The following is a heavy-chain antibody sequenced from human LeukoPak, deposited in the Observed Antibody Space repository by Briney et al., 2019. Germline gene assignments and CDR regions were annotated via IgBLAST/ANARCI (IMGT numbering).Heavy chain of an antibody. D-gene: IGHD4-23*01. Sequence: ASVKVSCKASGYTFTSYYMHWVRQAPGQGLEWMGIINPSGGSTSYAQKFQGRVTMTRDTSTSTVYMELSSLRSEDTAVYYCARGDPDDFVIPGGNSADDAFDIWGQGTMVTVSS. CDR3: ARGDPDDFVIPGGNSADDAFDI. CDR2: INPSGGST. V-gene: IGHV1-46*01. CDR1: GYTFTSYY. J-gene: IGHJ3*02.